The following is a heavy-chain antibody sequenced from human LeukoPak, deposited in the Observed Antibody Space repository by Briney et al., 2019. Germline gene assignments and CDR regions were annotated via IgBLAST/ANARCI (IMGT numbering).Heavy chain of an antibody. CDR1: AYSISSDYY. V-gene: IGHV4-38-2*01. J-gene: IGHJ4*02. CDR3: ATHSETIVGSVDL. CDR2: IYHRGST. D-gene: IGHD3-3*01. Sequence: SETLSLTCAVSAYSISSDYYWGWIRQPPGKGLEWIGSIYHRGSTYYNSSLKSRVTISIDTSKNQFSLKVTSVTAADTAVYYCATHSETIVGSVDLWGQGTLVTVSS.